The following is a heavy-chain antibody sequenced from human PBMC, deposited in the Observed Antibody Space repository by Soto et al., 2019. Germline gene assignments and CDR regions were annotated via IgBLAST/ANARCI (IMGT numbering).Heavy chain of an antibody. CDR2: IYSGGTT. V-gene: IGHV3-53*01. Sequence: GGSLRLSCAASGFTVSSNHMSWVRQAPGKGLECVSVIYSGGTTYDADSVKGRFTISRDNSKNTLYLQMNSLRAEDTAVYYCARQRGDYGMDVWGRGTTVTVSS. D-gene: IGHD3-16*01. CDR1: GFTVSSNH. CDR3: ARQRGDYGMDV. J-gene: IGHJ6*02.